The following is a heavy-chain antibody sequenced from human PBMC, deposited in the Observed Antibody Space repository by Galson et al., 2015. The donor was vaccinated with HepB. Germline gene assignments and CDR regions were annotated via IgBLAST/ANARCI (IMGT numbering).Heavy chain of an antibody. V-gene: IGHV3-21*01. D-gene: IGHD2-2*01. CDR1: GFTFSSYS. CDR2: ISSSSSYI. Sequence: SLRLSCAASGFTFSSYSMNWVRQAPGKGLEWVSSISSSSSYIYYADSVKGRFTISRDNAKNSLYLQMNSLRAEDTAVYYCARAREVCSSTSCYHYYGMDVWGQGTTVTVSS. CDR3: ARAREVCSSTSCYHYYGMDV. J-gene: IGHJ6*02.